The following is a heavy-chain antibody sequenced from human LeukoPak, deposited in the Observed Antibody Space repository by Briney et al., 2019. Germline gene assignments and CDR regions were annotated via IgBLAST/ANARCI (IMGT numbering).Heavy chain of an antibody. V-gene: IGHV7-4-1*02. J-gene: IGHJ4*02. D-gene: IGHD6-13*01. CDR2: INTNTGNP. CDR1: GYIFTSYA. Sequence: ASVKVSCKASGYIFTSYAMNWVRQAPGRGLEWMGWINTNTGNPTYAQGFTGRLVLSLDTSVSTAYLEISSLQAEDTAVYYCARGIYISWFVWGQGTLVTVSS. CDR3: ARGIYISWFV.